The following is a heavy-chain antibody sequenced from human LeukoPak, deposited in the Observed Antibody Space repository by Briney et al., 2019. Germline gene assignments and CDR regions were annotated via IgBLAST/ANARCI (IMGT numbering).Heavy chain of an antibody. CDR1: GGTFSSYA. Sequence: SVKVSCKASGGTFSSYAISWVRQAPGQGLEWMGGIIPIFGTANYAQKFQGRVTITADESMSTAYMELSSLRSEDTAVYYCARGPRVYCSGSSCYPGIHYFDYWGQGTLVTVSS. CDR2: IIPIFGTA. CDR3: ARGPRVYCSGSSCYPGIHYFDY. V-gene: IGHV1-69*13. J-gene: IGHJ4*02. D-gene: IGHD2-15*01.